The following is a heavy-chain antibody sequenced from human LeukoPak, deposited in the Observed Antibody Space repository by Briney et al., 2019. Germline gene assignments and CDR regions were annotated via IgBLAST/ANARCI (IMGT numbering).Heavy chain of an antibody. Sequence: SETLSLTCTVSGDSMTDYFGSWIRQPPGKGLEYIGDVFYTGSTKYNPSLKSRVSISVDTSKKQFSLNLRSVTAADTAVYYCARDGGPFHTGTGYYRAFDIWGPGTMVAVSP. V-gene: IGHV4-59*01. J-gene: IGHJ3*02. D-gene: IGHD3-9*01. CDR2: VFYTGST. CDR1: GDSMTDYF. CDR3: ARDGGPFHTGTGYYRAFDI.